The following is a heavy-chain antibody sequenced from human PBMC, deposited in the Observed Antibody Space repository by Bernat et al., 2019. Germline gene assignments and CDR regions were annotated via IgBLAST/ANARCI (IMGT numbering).Heavy chain of an antibody. V-gene: IGHV4-38-2*01. D-gene: IGHD1-20*01. CDR2: IYHSGST. CDR1: GYSISSGYY. CDR3: ARSPGRITGINWFDP. J-gene: IGHJ5*02. Sequence: QVQLQESGPGLVKPSETLSLTCAVSGYSISSGYYWGWIRQPPGKGLEWIGSIYHSGSTYYNPSLKSRVTISVDPSKNQFSLKLSSVTAADTAVYYCARSPGRITGINWFDPWGQGTLVTVSS.